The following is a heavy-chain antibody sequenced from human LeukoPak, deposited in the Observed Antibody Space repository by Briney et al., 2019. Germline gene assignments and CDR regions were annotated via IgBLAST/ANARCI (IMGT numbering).Heavy chain of an antibody. D-gene: IGHD5-18*01. CDR2: INHSGST. Sequence: SETLSLTCAVYGGSFSGYYWSWIRQPPGKGLEWIGEINHSGSTNYNPSLKSRVTISVDTSKNQFSLRLSSVTAADTAVYYCARRLRGGYSYGHWGQGTLVTVSS. CDR1: GGSFSGYY. J-gene: IGHJ4*02. V-gene: IGHV4-34*01. CDR3: ARRLRGGYSYGH.